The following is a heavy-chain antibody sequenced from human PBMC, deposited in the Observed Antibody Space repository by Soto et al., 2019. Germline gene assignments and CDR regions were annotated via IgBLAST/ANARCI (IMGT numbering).Heavy chain of an antibody. V-gene: IGHV1-18*01. D-gene: IGHD2-2*01. CDR1: GYTFTSYS. Sequence: ASVKVSCKASGYTFTSYSISWVRQAPGQGLEWMGWISAYDGNTNYAQKLQGRVTMTTDTSTSTAYMELRSLRSDDTAVYYCARECSSTSCYDYYYYGMDVWGQGTTVTVSS. CDR3: ARECSSTSCYDYYYYGMDV. J-gene: IGHJ6*02. CDR2: ISAYDGNT.